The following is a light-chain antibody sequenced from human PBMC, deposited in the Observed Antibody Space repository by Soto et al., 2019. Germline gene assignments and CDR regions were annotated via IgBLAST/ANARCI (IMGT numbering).Light chain of an antibody. J-gene: IGKJ2*01. CDR2: AAS. CDR1: QGISSY. CDR3: QQYYSYPYT. V-gene: IGKV1-8*01. Sequence: AIRMTQSPSSLSASTGDRDTITCRASQGISSYLAWYQQKPGKAPKLLIYAASTLQSGVPSRFSGSGSGTDFTLTISCLQSEDFATYYCQQYYSYPYTFGQGTKLAIK.